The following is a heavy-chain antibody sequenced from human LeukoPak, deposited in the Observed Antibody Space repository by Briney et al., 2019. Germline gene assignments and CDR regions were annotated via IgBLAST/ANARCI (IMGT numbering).Heavy chain of an antibody. D-gene: IGHD2-21*01. CDR1: GDSISSYY. CDR2: IYYSGST. V-gene: IGHV4-59*01. CDR3: ARGVVIAPQTFDY. J-gene: IGHJ4*02. Sequence: SETLSLTCTVSGDSISSYYWSWIRQPPGKGLEWIGYIYYSGSTNYNPSLKSRVTISVDTSKNQFSLKLRPVTAADTAVYYCARGVVIAPQTFDYWGQGTLVTVSS.